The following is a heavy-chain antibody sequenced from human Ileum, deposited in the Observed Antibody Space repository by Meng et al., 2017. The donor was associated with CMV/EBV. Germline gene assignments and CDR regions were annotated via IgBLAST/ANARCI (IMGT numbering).Heavy chain of an antibody. CDR1: GLTFSNHW. V-gene: IGHV3-74*01. Sequence: ASGLTFSNHWMHWVRQAPGKGLVWVSRINSDGSRTAYAGSVKGRFTVSRENAKNSQYLQMSSLRVEDTGIYYCARDYCPGGVCYLDSWGQGTLVTVSS. J-gene: IGHJ4*02. D-gene: IGHD2-8*02. CDR2: INSDGSRT. CDR3: ARDYCPGGVCYLDS.